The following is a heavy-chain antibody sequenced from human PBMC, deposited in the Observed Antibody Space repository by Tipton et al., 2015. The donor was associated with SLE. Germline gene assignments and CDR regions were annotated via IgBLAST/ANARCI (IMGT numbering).Heavy chain of an antibody. CDR1: GFNLYAFG. CDR3: TRAAYYDSGGRYGMDV. Sequence: SLRLSCAASGFNLYAFGMNWVRQAPGKGLEWVSGISWNSGDMNYADSVKGRFTISRDNAKNSLYLQMNSLRAEDMALYYCTRAAYYDSGGRYGMDVWGQGTTVIVSS. V-gene: IGHV3-9*03. D-gene: IGHD3-22*01. J-gene: IGHJ6*02. CDR2: ISWNSGDM.